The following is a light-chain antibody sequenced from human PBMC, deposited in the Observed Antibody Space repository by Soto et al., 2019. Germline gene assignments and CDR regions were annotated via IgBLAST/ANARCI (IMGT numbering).Light chain of an antibody. Sequence: EIVLTQSPATLSVSPGERATLSCRASQSISSNLAWYQQKPGQAPRLLMFRTSSRATGFPARFSGSGSGTEFNLTISSLQSEDFGVYYCQQYNNWPRATFGGGTRLEIK. CDR1: QSISSN. J-gene: IGKJ5*01. V-gene: IGKV3-15*01. CDR2: RTS. CDR3: QQYNNWPRAT.